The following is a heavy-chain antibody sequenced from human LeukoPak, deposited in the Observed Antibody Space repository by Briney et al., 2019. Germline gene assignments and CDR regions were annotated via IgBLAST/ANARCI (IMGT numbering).Heavy chain of an antibody. CDR1: GGSFSGYY. D-gene: IGHD3-16*01. V-gene: IGHV4-34*01. Sequence: SETLSLTCAVYGGSFSGYYWSWIRQPPGKGLEWIGGINHSGSTNYNPSLKSRVTISVDTSKNQFSLKLSSVTAADTAVYYCARERGLRAGNIGIWGQGTMVTVSS. J-gene: IGHJ3*02. CDR2: INHSGST. CDR3: ARERGLRAGNIGI.